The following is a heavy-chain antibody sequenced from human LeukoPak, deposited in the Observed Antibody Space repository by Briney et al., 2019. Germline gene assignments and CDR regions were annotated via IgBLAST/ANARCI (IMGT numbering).Heavy chain of an antibody. CDR2: IYHSGST. CDR1: GGSIGSSGYY. J-gene: IGHJ4*02. D-gene: IGHD5-18*01. Sequence: SETLSLTCTVSGGSIGSSGYYWGWIRQPPGKGLEWIGSIYHSGSTYYNPSLKSRVTISVDTSKNQFSLKLSSVTAADTAVYYCARPRGYSYGYIDYWGQGTLVTVSS. V-gene: IGHV4-39*01. CDR3: ARPRGYSYGYIDY.